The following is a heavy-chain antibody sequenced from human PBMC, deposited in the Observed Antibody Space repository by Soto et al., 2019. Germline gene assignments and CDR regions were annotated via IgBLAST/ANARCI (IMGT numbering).Heavy chain of an antibody. V-gene: IGHV3-53*02. CDR2: TFSGGNT. J-gene: IGHJ6*02. CDR3: ARKPPSAIQGWAFGMDV. CDR1: GFSISSNY. Sequence: ELQLVETGGGLIQTGGSLRLSCAASGFSISSNYIAWVRQPPGKGLEWVSTTFSGGNTEYAASVKDRCSISRDNYKNTLYLQMDNLRVEDTAVYYCARKPPSAIQGWAFGMDVWGQGTTVSVSS. D-gene: IGHD2-21*01.